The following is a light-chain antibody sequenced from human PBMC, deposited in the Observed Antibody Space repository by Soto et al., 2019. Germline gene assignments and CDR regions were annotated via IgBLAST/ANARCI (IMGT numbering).Light chain of an antibody. J-gene: IGKJ1*01. CDR2: SAS. CDR1: QGIRNE. CDR3: LQDFTYPRT. Sequence: AFQLTQSPSSVSASVGDRVTITCRASQGIRNELGWYQQKPGKAPKLLIYSASSLQSGVPSRFSGSGSGTDFILTISGLQPEDFATYFCLQDFTYPRTFGQGTKVDIK. V-gene: IGKV1-6*01.